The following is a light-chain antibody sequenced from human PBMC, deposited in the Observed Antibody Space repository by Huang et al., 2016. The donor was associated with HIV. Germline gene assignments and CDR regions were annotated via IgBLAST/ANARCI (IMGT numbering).Light chain of an antibody. V-gene: IGKV3-15*01. CDR2: GEP. Sequence: ERVMTQSPATLSVAPGESCTLSCGASNSVCSNLAWYHQKPGQAPRRLIHGEPPRATGLPARCSGSGSGTEFTLAISSLQSEDSGVYFCQQYDNWPLTFGQGTRLEIK. CDR1: NSVCSN. CDR3: QQYDNWPLT. J-gene: IGKJ5*01.